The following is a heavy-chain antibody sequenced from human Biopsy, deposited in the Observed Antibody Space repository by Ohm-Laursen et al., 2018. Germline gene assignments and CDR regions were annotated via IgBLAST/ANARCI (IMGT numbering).Heavy chain of an antibody. J-gene: IGHJ6*02. V-gene: IGHV3-9*01. CDR1: GFTFDDHA. D-gene: IGHD4-17*01. Sequence: SLRLSCSASGFTFDDHAIHWVRQPPGKGLAWVSGISWNSDKIGYADSVKGRLTISRDNAKNSLYLQMNSLRAEDTAFYYCAKDQDYGDYGRDVWGQGTTVTASS. CDR2: ISWNSDKI. CDR3: AKDQDYGDYGRDV.